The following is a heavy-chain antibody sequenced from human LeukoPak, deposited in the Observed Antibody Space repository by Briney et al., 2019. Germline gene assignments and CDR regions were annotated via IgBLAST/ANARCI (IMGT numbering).Heavy chain of an antibody. J-gene: IGHJ6*02. CDR3: ARFGDSSNYFYYYKMDV. V-gene: IGHV1-18*01. CDR2: ISAYNGNT. D-gene: IGHD4-11*01. CDR1: GYTFTSYG. Sequence: ASVKVSCKTSGYTFTSYGISWVRQAPGQGLEWMGWISAYNGNTNYAQKLQGRVTMTTDTPTSTAHMELRSLRSDDTAVYFCARFGDSSNYFYYYKMDVWGQGTTVTVSS.